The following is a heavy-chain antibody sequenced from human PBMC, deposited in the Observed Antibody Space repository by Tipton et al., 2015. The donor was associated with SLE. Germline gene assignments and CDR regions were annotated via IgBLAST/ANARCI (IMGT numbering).Heavy chain of an antibody. J-gene: IGHJ4*02. V-gene: IGHV4-61*02. Sequence: TLSLTCSVSGGSISSGSYYWSWIRQPAGKGLEWIGRIYTSGSTNHNPALKSRVTMSVDTSKNQFSLKLRSVTAADTAVYYCAADYPSGSYRFDYWGQGTLVSVSS. CDR2: IYTSGST. D-gene: IGHD3-10*01. CDR1: GGSISSGSYY. CDR3: AADYPSGSYRFDY.